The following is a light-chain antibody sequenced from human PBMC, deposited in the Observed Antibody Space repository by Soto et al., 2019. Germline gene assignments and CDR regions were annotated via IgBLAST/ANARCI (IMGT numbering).Light chain of an antibody. CDR3: QQRSDWPFFT. J-gene: IGKJ3*01. Sequence: EIVLTQSPATLSLSPGDTATLSCRASQSVTTSLAWYQQKPGQAPRLLIYDASNRATGIPARFSGSGSGTDFTLTISSLEPEDFPVYYCQQRSDWPFFTFGPGTKVDVK. CDR1: QSVTTS. V-gene: IGKV3-11*01. CDR2: DAS.